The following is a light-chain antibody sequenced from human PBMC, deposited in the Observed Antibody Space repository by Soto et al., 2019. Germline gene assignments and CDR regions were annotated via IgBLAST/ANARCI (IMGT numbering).Light chain of an antibody. CDR1: QSISSY. CDR3: QQSYNTPWT. J-gene: IGKJ1*01. CDR2: AAS. Sequence: DIQMTQSPSSLSASVGDRVTITCRASQSISSYLNWYQQKPGKAPKLLIYAASSMPSGVPARFSGSGSGTDFTLTISSLQPEDFATYYCQQSYNTPWTFGQGTKLEIK. V-gene: IGKV1-39*01.